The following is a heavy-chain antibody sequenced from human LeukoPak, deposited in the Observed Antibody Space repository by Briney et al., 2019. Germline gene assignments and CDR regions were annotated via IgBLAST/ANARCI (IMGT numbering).Heavy chain of an antibody. V-gene: IGHV1-2*02. CDR1: GYTFTGYF. CDR3: ARAYTGFEAFDY. CDR2: INPNSGGT. D-gene: IGHD5-12*01. Sequence: ASVKVSCKASGYTFTGYFIHWVRQAPGQGLEWLGWINPNSGGTNYAQKFQGRVTMTRDTSISTAYMDLTRLASDDTAVYFCARAYTGFEAFDYWGQGTLVTVSS. J-gene: IGHJ4*02.